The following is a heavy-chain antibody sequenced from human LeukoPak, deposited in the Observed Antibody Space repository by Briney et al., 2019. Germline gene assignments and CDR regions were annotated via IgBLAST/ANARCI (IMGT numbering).Heavy chain of an antibody. D-gene: IGHD4-23*01. V-gene: IGHV4-34*01. J-gene: IGHJ4*02. CDR1: GGSFSGYY. CDR3: AFMYGGNTVLDY. CDR2: INHSGST. Sequence: PSETLSLTCAVYGGSFSGYYWSWIRQPPGKGLEWIGEINHSGSTNYNPSLKSRVTISVGTSKNQFSLKLSSVTAADTAVYYCAFMYGGNTVLDYWGQGTLVTVSS.